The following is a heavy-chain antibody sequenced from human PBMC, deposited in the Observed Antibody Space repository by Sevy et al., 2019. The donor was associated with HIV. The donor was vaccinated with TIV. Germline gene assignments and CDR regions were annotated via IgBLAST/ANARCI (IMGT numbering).Heavy chain of an antibody. Sequence: GGSLRLSCAASGFIFNNYDMYWIRQAPGKGLEWEATVSYDGADKDYADIVKGRFTISRDSSRSMLYLQMSSLRPEDTGVYFCAKDMVDCSGGTCYSGAVSPFESWGQGTLVTVSS. J-gene: IGHJ4*02. V-gene: IGHV3-30*18. CDR3: AKDMVDCSGGTCYSGAVSPFES. CDR1: GFIFNNYD. CDR2: VSYDGADK. D-gene: IGHD2-15*01.